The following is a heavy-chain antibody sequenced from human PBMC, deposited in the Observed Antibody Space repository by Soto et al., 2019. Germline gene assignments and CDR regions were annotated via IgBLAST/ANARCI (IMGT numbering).Heavy chain of an antibody. J-gene: IGHJ4*02. CDR2: ISYDGSNK. V-gene: IGHV3-30*18. CDR3: AKDRGKIYFDY. Sequence: GGSLRLSCAASGFSFSNSGMHWVRQAPGKWLEWVAFISYDGSNKYYADSVKGRFTISRDNSKNTLYLQMNSLRAEDTAVYYCAKDRGKIYFDYWGQGXLVTVYS. CDR1: GFSFSNSG.